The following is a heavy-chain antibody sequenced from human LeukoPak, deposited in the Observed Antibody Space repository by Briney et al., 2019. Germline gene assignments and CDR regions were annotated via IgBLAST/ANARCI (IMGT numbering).Heavy chain of an antibody. J-gene: IGHJ4*02. D-gene: IGHD3-10*01. CDR2: ISRRDDYT. CDR1: GFAFSSYA. V-gene: IGHV3-23*01. CDR3: ANDYRSGSFHDF. Sequence: GGSLRLSCAASGFAFSSYAMSWVRQPPGKGLEWVSVISRRDDYTYYADSVKGRFTTSRDNSKNTLYLQMNTLRAEDTAVYYCANDYRSGSFHDFWGQGTLVTVSS.